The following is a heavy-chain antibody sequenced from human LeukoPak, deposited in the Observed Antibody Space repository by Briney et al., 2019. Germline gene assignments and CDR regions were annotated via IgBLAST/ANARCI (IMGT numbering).Heavy chain of an antibody. CDR1: GGTFSSYA. D-gene: IGHD4-17*01. Sequence: VASVKVSCKASGGTFSSYAISWVRQAPGQGLEWMGGVIPIFGTANYAQKFQGRVTITADESTSTAYMELSSLRSEDTAVYYCASRAAGPEYGDYEPYYYYYGMDVWGRGTTVTVSS. CDR2: VIPIFGTA. CDR3: ASRAAGPEYGDYEPYYYYYGMDV. V-gene: IGHV1-69*13. J-gene: IGHJ6*02.